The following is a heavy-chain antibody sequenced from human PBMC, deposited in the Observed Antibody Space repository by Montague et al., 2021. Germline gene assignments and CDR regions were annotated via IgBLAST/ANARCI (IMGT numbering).Heavy chain of an antibody. CDR2: IYYSRRT. D-gene: IGHD1-14*01. CDR1: GVSISDYY. V-gene: IGHV4-59*01. J-gene: IGHJ6*02. CDR3: AVTNPYYYYGMDV. Sequence: SETLSLTCSVSGVSISDYYWSWIRQPPGKGLEWIGYIYYSRRTNYNPSLKSRVTISVDTSKNQFSLKLSSVTAADTAFYYCAVTNPYYYYGMDVWGQGTTVTVSS.